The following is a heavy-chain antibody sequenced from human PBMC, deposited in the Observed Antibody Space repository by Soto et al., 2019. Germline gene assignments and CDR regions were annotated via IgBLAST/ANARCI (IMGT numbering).Heavy chain of an antibody. CDR3: ASRIVVVPAAITGAFDI. V-gene: IGHV1-69*01. Sequence: QVQLVQSGAEVKKPGSSVKVSCKASGGTFSSYAISWVRQAPGQGLEWMGGIIPIFGTANYAQKFQGRVTITADESTSTAYMELSSLRSEDTALYYCASRIVVVPAAITGAFDIWGQGTMVTVSS. CDR1: GGTFSSYA. J-gene: IGHJ3*02. CDR2: IIPIFGTA. D-gene: IGHD2-2*01.